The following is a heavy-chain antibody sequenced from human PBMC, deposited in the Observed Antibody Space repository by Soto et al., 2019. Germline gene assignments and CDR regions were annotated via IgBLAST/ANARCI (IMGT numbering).Heavy chain of an antibody. V-gene: IGHV4-34*01. D-gene: IGHD3-10*01. CDR2: INHSGST. CDR3: AREGRYYASGRFCWFDP. Sequence: HVQLQQWGAGLLKPSETLSLTCAVYGGSFSDYYWSWIRQPPGKGLEWIGEINHSGSTNYNPSLKSRVTISVDTSKNQFSLKLSSVTAADTAVYYCAREGRYYASGRFCWFDPWGQGTLVTVSS. J-gene: IGHJ5*02. CDR1: GGSFSDYY.